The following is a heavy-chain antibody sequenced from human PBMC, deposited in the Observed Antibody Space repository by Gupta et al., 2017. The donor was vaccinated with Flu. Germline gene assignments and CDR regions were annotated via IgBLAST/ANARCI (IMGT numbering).Heavy chain of an antibody. CDR2: IKSKTDGGTT. Sequence: EVQLVESGGGLVKTGGSLRLSCAASGFTFSNAWMSWVRQAPGKGLEWVGRIKSKTDGGTTDYAAPVKGRFTISRDDSKNTLYLQMNSLKTEDTAVYYCTTEGADHYYDSRGFDYWGQGTLVTVSS. CDR1: GFTFSNAW. D-gene: IGHD3-22*01. V-gene: IGHV3-15*01. CDR3: TTEGADHYYDSRGFDY. J-gene: IGHJ4*02.